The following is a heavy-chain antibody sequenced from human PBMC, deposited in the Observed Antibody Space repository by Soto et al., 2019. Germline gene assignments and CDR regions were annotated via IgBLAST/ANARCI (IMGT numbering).Heavy chain of an antibody. CDR1: GFTFSSYG. J-gene: IGHJ6*02. CDR3: ARDITPQYYYDSSGYPTRTQYYYYGMDV. D-gene: IGHD3-22*01. V-gene: IGHV3-33*01. CDR2: IWYDGSNK. Sequence: GGSLRLSCAASGFTFSSYGMHWVRQAPGKGLEWVAVIWYDGSNKYYADSVKGRFTISRDNSKNTLYLQMNSLRAEDTAVYYCARDITPQYYYDSSGYPTRTQYYYYGMDVWGQGTTVTVSS.